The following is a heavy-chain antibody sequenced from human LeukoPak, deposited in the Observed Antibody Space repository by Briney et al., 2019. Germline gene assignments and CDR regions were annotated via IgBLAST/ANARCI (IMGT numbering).Heavy chain of an antibody. Sequence: ASMKVSCKASGYTFTGYYMHWVRQAPGQGLEWMGWINPNSAATHYAQKFQDRVTMTRDTSINTAYMELSRLRSDDTAVYYRARDVGNLDFDSWGQGTLVTVSS. J-gene: IGHJ4*02. CDR2: INPNSAAT. CDR1: GYTFTGYY. V-gene: IGHV1-2*02. CDR3: ARDVGNLDFDS. D-gene: IGHD1-14*01.